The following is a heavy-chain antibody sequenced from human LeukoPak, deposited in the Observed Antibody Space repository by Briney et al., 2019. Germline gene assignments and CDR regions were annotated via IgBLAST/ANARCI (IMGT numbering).Heavy chain of an antibody. CDR1: GFVVDSYE. Sequence: GGSLRLSCVASGFVVDSYEMNWVRQAPGKGLEWVSYISSTGSTIYYADSVKGRFTISRDNAKHSIYLRMNSLRAEDTAVYYCTSPSLTIFDYWGQGTLVTVSS. V-gene: IGHV3-48*03. J-gene: IGHJ4*02. CDR2: ISSTGSTI. D-gene: IGHD3-3*01. CDR3: TSPSLTIFDY.